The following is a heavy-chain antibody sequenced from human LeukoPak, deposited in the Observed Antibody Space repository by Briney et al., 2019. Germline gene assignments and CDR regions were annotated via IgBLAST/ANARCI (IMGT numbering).Heavy chain of an antibody. Sequence: ASVKVSCKASGYTFTSYAMHWVRQAPGQRLEWMGWINAGNGNTKYSQKFQGRVTITTDESTSTAYMELSSLRSEDTAVYYCARDLSRSGYGNFDYWGQGTLVTVSS. V-gene: IGHV1-3*01. D-gene: IGHD3-22*01. J-gene: IGHJ4*02. CDR3: ARDLSRSGYGNFDY. CDR2: INAGNGNT. CDR1: GYTFTSYA.